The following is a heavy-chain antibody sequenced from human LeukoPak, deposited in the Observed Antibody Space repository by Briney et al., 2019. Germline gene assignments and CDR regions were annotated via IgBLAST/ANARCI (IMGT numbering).Heavy chain of an antibody. CDR3: ASYKGGSGSYYKLEARYYHVDV. CDR2: IYYSGNT. Sequence: PSETLSLTCSVSGGSISSSSYYWGWIRQPPGKGMEWIGTIYYSGNTFYNPSLKSRVTISVDRSKNQLSLKLSSVTATDTAVYYCASYKGGSGSYYKLEARYYHVDVWGKGTTVTISS. V-gene: IGHV4-39*01. J-gene: IGHJ6*03. D-gene: IGHD3-10*01. CDR1: GGSISSSSYY.